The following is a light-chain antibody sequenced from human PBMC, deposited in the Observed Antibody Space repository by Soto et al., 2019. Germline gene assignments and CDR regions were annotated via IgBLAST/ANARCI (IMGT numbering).Light chain of an antibody. Sequence: DIQMTQSPSSLSASVGDRITIPCRASQNIGRNLNWYQLSPGKAPKLLIYATSTLQSGVPSRFSGSGSGTDFTLTISSLQPEDFATYSCQQSYNPPWTFGQGTKVEIK. V-gene: IGKV1-39*01. CDR3: QQSYNPPWT. J-gene: IGKJ1*01. CDR2: ATS. CDR1: QNIGRN.